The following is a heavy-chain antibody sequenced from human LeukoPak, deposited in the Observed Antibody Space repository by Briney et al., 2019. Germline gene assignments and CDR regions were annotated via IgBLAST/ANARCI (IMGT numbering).Heavy chain of an antibody. Sequence: PGGSLRLSCAVSGFTFSSYSVSWVRQAPGKGLEWVSSISSSSSYIYYAGSLKGRFTISRDNPKNSLYLQMNSLRAEDTAVYYCARTSTGWSLDYWGQGTLVTVSS. V-gene: IGHV3-21*01. CDR2: ISSSSSYI. J-gene: IGHJ4*02. CDR3: ARTSTGWSLDY. CDR1: GFTFSSYS. D-gene: IGHD6-19*01.